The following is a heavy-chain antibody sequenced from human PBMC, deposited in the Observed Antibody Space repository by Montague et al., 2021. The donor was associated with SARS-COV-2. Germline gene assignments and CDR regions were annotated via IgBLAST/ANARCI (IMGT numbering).Heavy chain of an antibody. D-gene: IGHD2-2*01. CDR1: GGSINSSNW. Sequence: SDTLSLTRAVSGGSINSSNWCSWVRPPPGKGLEWIGEICHSGSINFNPSLKSRVTISVDKSKNQFSLKLSSVTAADTAVYYCSRGHLGVVPATLGFGVYYYYGLDVWGQGTTVTVAS. J-gene: IGHJ6*02. CDR2: ICHSGSI. CDR3: SRGHLGVVPATLGFGVYYYYGLDV. V-gene: IGHV4-4*02.